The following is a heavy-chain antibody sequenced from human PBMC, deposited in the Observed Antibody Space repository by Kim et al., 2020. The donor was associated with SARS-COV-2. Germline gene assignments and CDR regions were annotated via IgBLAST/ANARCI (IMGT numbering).Heavy chain of an antibody. J-gene: IGHJ6*02. D-gene: IGHD3-9*01. CDR1: GFTFDDFA. CDR3: TRILGFDWVLSPYYSAKDG. CDR2: VRSEPYGGTA. V-gene: IGHV3-49*03. Sequence: GGSLRLSCTASGFTFDDFAMSWFRHAPGKGLEWVGFVRSEPYGGTAEYAASVEGRFTISRDDSKSIAYLQMESLQTEDTAVYYCTRILGFDWVLSPYYSAKDGWGQRTPVTVSS.